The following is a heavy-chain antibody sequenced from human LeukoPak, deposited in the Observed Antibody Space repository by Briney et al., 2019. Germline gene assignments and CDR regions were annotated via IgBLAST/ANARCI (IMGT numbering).Heavy chain of an antibody. CDR3: AELGITMIGGV. D-gene: IGHD3-10*02. CDR2: ISTSGFK. Sequence: GGSLRLSCAASGFTFSSYAMNWVRRAPGKGLEWVSLISTSGFKHYADSVKGRFTISRDNAKNSLYLQMNSLRAEDTAVYYCAELGITMIGGVWGKGTTVTISS. V-gene: IGHV3-48*03. CDR1: GFTFSSYA. J-gene: IGHJ6*04.